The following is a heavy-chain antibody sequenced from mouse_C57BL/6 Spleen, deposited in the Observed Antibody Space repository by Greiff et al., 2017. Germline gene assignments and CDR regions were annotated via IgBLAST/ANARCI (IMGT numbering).Heavy chain of an antibody. CDR1: GYTFNSYW. D-gene: IGHD3-2*02. Sequence: QVQLQQPGAELVMPGASVKLSCTASGYTFNSYWMHWVKQRPGQGLEWIGEIDPSDSYTNYNPQFKGKSPLTVATSSSTAYMQRSSMTSDDSAFYCCARSLGCYYAIDYGGQGTSVTVSS. CDR3: ARSLGCYYAIDY. CDR2: IDPSDSYT. J-gene: IGHJ4*01. V-gene: IGHV1-69*01.